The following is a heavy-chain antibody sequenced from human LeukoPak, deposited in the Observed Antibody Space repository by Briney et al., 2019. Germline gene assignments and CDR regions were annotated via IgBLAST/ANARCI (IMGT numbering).Heavy chain of an antibody. D-gene: IGHD3-16*01. CDR2: ISGSGNGFSI. V-gene: IGHV3-64D*06. CDR1: GFVFSIYT. J-gene: IGHJ4*02. Sequence: QTGGSLRLSCSASGFVFSIYTTYWVRQAPGKGPEYVSTISGSGNGFSIYYADSVKGRFTISRDDSKSILYLQMNGLRSEDTAVYYCVKDFGRVRGTPDSWGQGTLVTVSS. CDR3: VKDFGRVRGTPDS.